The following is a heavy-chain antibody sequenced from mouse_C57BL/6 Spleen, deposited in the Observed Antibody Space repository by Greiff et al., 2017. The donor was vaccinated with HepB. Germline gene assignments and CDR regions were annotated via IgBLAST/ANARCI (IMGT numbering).Heavy chain of an antibody. CDR2: ISSGGSYT. J-gene: IGHJ2*01. V-gene: IGHV5-6*01. CDR1: GFTFSSYG. Sequence: EVMLVESGGDLVKPGGSLKLSCAASGFTFSSYGMSWVRQTPDKRLEWVATISSGGSYTYYPDSVKGRFTISRDNAKNTLYLQMSSLKSEDTAMYYCAREDPPYYFDYWGQGTTLTVSS. CDR3: AREDPPYYFDY.